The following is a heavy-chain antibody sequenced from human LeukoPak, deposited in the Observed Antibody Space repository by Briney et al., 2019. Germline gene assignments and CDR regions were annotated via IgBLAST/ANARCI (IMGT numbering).Heavy chain of an antibody. CDR2: ISSSSSYI. D-gene: IGHD3-16*01. Sequence: PGGTLRLSCAASGFTFSSYSMNWVRQAPGKGLEWVSSISSSSSYIYYADSVKGRFTISRDNAKNSLYLQMNSLRAEDTAVYYCARHPYDWNAFDIWGQGTMVTVS. CDR3: ARHPYDWNAFDI. V-gene: IGHV3-21*01. CDR1: GFTFSSYS. J-gene: IGHJ3*02.